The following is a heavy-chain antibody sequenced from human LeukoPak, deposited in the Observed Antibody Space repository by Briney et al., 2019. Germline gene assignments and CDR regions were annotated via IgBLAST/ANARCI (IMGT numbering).Heavy chain of an antibody. V-gene: IGHV3-23*01. CDR1: GFTFSSYA. J-gene: IGHJ4*02. D-gene: IGHD2-15*01. CDR2: ISDSGDST. CDR3: AKDTGSIGGSSLKPFDY. Sequence: GGSLRLSCAASGFTFSSYAMSWVRQAPGKGLEWVSIISDSGDSTYYADSVKGRFTISRDNSKNTLYLQMNSLRAEDTAIYSCAKDTGSIGGSSLKPFDYWGQGTLVTVSS.